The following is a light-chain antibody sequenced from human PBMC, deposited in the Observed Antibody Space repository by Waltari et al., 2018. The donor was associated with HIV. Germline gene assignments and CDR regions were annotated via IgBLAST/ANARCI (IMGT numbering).Light chain of an antibody. J-gene: IGLJ1*01. CDR3: SSYATGNTYV. CDR2: EVT. CDR1: NSDIGKYNL. Sequence: QSALTQPASVSGSPGQSITISCTGTNSDIGKYNLVSWYQQHPDKVPKVLIFEVTTRPSGISHRCSGSKSDNTASLTISGLQAEDEADYYCSSYATGNTYVFGTGTSVTVL. V-gene: IGLV2-23*02.